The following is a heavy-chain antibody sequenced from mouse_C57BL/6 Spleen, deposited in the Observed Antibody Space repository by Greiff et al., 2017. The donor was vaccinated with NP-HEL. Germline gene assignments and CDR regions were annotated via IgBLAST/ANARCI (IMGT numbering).Heavy chain of an antibody. CDR2: FYPGSGSI. Sequence: VHLVESGAELVKPGASVKLSCKASGYTFTEYTIHWVKQRSGQGLEWIGWFYPGSGSIKYNEKFKDKATLTADKSSSTVYMELSRLTSEDAAVYFCARHGLRLGAMDYWGQGTSVTVSS. CDR1: GYTFTEYT. V-gene: IGHV1-62-2*01. CDR3: ARHGLRLGAMDY. J-gene: IGHJ4*01. D-gene: IGHD3-2*02.